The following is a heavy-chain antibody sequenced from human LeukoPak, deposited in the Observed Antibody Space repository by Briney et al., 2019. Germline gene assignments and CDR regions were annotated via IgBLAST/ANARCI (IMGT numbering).Heavy chain of an antibody. CDR3: ASQLATRGRNAVFDY. J-gene: IGHJ4*02. Sequence: PGGSLRLSCAVSGFSISSNYWSWIRQAPGKGLEWVSVIYSGGSTYYADSVKGRFTISRDNSKNTLYLQMNSLRAEDTAVYYCASQLATRGRNAVFDYWGQGTLVTVSS. CDR2: IYSGGST. V-gene: IGHV3-53*01. CDR1: GFSISSNY. D-gene: IGHD3-16*01.